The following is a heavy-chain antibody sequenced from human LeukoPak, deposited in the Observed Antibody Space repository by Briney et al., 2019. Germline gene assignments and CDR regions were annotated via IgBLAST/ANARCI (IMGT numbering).Heavy chain of an antibody. Sequence: GGSLRLSCLASKFTFNNYAMTWVRQAPGKGLEWVSSISGSGDNMDYADSVKGRFTISRDNSENTLYLQMNSLGGEDTAVYYCARDGYSGSYYRLYYFFMDVWGKGTTVTVSS. CDR3: ARDGYSGSYYRLYYFFMDV. D-gene: IGHD1-26*01. V-gene: IGHV3-23*01. CDR1: KFTFNNYA. J-gene: IGHJ6*03. CDR2: ISGSGDNM.